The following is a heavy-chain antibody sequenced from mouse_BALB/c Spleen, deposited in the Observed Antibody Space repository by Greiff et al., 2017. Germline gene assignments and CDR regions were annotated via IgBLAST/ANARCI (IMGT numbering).Heavy chain of an antibody. V-gene: IGHV1S81*02. CDR1: GYTFTRYW. CDR2: INPSNGRT. CDR3: ALSTIYY. D-gene: IGHD2-1*01. J-gene: IGHJ3*01. Sequence: QVQLQQPGAELVKPGASVKLSCKASGYTFTRYWMHWVKQRPGQGLEWIGEINPSNGRTNYNEKFKSKATLTVDKSSSTAYMQLSSLTSEDSAVYYCALSTIYYWGQGTLVTVSA.